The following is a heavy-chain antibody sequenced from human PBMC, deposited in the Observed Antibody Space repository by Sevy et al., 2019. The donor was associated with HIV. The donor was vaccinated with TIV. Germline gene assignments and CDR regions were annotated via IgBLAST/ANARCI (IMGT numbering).Heavy chain of an antibody. Sequence: GGSLRLSCKPSGFTFTSYAMNWVRQAPGKGLEWISTIYGSGGVTYYADSVKGRFTISRDKSKNTLYLQMNSLRTEDTALYYVAGVGYDSSGSFDALDIWGQGTMVTVSS. CDR2: IYGSGGVT. J-gene: IGHJ3*02. CDR3: AGVGYDSSGSFDALDI. D-gene: IGHD3-22*01. CDR1: GFTFTSYA. V-gene: IGHV3-23*01.